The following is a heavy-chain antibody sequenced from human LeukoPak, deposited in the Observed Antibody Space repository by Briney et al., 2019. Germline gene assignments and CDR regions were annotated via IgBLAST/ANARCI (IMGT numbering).Heavy chain of an antibody. CDR2: IYYSGTT. V-gene: IGHV4-39*01. CDR1: GGSISSYY. J-gene: IGHJ4*02. Sequence: KPSETLSLTCTVSGGSISSYYWGWIRQPPGKGLEWIGNIYYSGTTYYSPSLVSRVTISVDTSRNQFSLKLSSVTAADTAMYYCARRSNYGSGRADYWGQGTLVTVSS. D-gene: IGHD3-10*01. CDR3: ARRSNYGSGRADY.